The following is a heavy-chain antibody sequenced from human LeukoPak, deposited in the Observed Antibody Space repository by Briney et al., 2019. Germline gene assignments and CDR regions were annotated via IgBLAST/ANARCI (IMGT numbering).Heavy chain of an antibody. J-gene: IGHJ4*02. Sequence: GGSLRLSCAASGFTFSSYAMSWVRHAPGKGLEWVSAISGSGGSTYYADSVKGRFTISRDNSKNTLYLQMNSLRAEDTAVYYCAKETLWYYDSSGYHYADYWGQGTLVTVSS. V-gene: IGHV3-23*01. CDR2: ISGSGGST. D-gene: IGHD3-22*01. CDR3: AKETLWYYDSSGYHYADY. CDR1: GFTFSSYA.